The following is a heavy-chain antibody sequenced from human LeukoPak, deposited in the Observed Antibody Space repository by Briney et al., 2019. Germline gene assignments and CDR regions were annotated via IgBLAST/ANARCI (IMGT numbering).Heavy chain of an antibody. CDR2: IKQDGSEK. V-gene: IGHV3-7*01. D-gene: IGHD3-10*01. CDR1: GFTFSSYW. Sequence: PGGSLRLSCAASGFTFSSYWMSWVRQAPGKGLEWGANIKQDGSEKYYVDSVKGRFTISRDNAKNSLYLQMNSLRAEDTAVYYCARDSYYGSGSYTIDYWGQGTLVTVSS. J-gene: IGHJ4*02. CDR3: ARDSYYGSGSYTIDY.